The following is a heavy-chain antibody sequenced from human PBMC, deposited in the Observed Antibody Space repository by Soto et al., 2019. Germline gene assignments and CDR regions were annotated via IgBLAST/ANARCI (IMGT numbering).Heavy chain of an antibody. D-gene: IGHD3-22*01. CDR1: GFTFSSYA. CDR2: ISGRGGST. V-gene: IGHV3-23*01. J-gene: IGHJ4*02. CDR3: AKEGYYDSRFDY. Sequence: EVQLLESGGGLVQPGGSLRLSCAASGFTFSSYAMSWVRQAPGKGLEWVSDISGRGGSTYYADSVKGRFTISRDNSKNTLYLPMNSLRAEDTVVYYWAKEGYYDSRFDYWGQVTLVTFSS.